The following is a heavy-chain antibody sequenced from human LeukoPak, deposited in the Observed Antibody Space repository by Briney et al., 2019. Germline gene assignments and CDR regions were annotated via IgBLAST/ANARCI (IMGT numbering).Heavy chain of an antibody. CDR3: ALDCSGGSCYVAY. J-gene: IGHJ4*02. CDR2: ISSSSSYI. CDR1: GFTFTSYS. V-gene: IGHV3-21*01. Sequence: GGSLRLSCAASGFTFTSYSMNWVRQAPGKGLEWVSSISSSSSYIYYADSVKGRFTISRDNAKNSLYLQMNSLRAEDTAVYYCALDCSGGSCYVAYWGQGTLVTVSS. D-gene: IGHD2-15*01.